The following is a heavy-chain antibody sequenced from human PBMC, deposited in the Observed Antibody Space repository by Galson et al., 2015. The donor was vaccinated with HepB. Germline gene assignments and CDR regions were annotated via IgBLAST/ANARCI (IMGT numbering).Heavy chain of an antibody. CDR3: AKFYGADLLWFGELWD. CDR1: GFTFSSYS. Sequence: SLRLSCAASGFTFSSYSMNWVRQAPGKGLEWVSSISSSSSYIYYADSVKGRFTISRDNAKNSLYLQMNSLRDEDTAVYYCAKFYGADLLWFGELWDWGQGTLVTVSS. D-gene: IGHD3-10*01. CDR2: ISSSSSYI. V-gene: IGHV3-21*04. J-gene: IGHJ4*02.